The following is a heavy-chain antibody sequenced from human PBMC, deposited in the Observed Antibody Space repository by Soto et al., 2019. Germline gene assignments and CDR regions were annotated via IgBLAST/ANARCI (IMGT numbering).Heavy chain of an antibody. CDR2: ISAYNGNT. CDR1: GYAFTRYG. CDR3: AREYGDSPWVSSWFDP. Sequence: ASEKVYCKAAGYAFTRYGISWVRQAHGQGLEWMGWISAYNGNTNYAQKLQGRVTMTTDTSTSTAYMELRSLRSDDTAVYYCAREYGDSPWVSSWFDPWGQGTLVTVSS. D-gene: IGHD4-17*01. J-gene: IGHJ5*02. V-gene: IGHV1-18*01.